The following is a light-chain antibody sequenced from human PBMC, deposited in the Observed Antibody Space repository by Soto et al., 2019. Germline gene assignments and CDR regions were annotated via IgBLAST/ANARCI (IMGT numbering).Light chain of an antibody. J-gene: IGKJ1*01. CDR2: GAS. CDR1: QGVRRK. V-gene: IGKV3-15*01. Sequence: DIVMTQSPATLSVAPGEIVTFSYSASQGVRRKLALYQHKPGQAPRLLISGASTGATGIPARFSGSGSGTEFTLTISKLQSEDFAVYHCQQYYHWWTFGQGTKVDIK. CDR3: QQYYHWWT.